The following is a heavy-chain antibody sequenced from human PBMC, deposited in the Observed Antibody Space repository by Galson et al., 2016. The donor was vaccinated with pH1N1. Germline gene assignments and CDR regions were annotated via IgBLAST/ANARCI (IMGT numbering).Heavy chain of an antibody. CDR2: ISWNSANI. CDR3: AKVMVQAGLQGDAFDV. V-gene: IGHV3-9*01. D-gene: IGHD2-2*01. Sequence: SLRLSCAASGFTFNDYAMHWVRLLPGKGLEWVSGISWNSANIDYADSVKGQFTVSRDKAKSSLHLQMNSLRPEDTAFYFCAKVMVQAGLQGDAFDVWGPGTMVVVSS. CDR1: GFTFNDYA. J-gene: IGHJ3*01.